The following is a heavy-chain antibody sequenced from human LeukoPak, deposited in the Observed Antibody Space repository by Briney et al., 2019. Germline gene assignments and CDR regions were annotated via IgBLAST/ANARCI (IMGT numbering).Heavy chain of an antibody. J-gene: IGHJ6*03. CDR2: VYYSGSS. V-gene: IGHV4-59*01. Sequence: SETLFLTCTVSGGSISSYFWSWIRQPPGKGLESIGYVYYSGSSDYNPSLKSRATISVDTSKKQFSLKLSSVTAADTAVYYCARFPGSAEYRHYYYMDVWGKGTTVTVSS. D-gene: IGHD2-15*01. CDR3: ARFPGSAEYRHYYYMDV. CDR1: GGSISSYF.